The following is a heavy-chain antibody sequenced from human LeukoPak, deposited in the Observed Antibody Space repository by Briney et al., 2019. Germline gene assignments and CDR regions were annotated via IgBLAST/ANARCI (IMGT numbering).Heavy chain of an antibody. CDR3: ARAPRGYCSSTSCLNWFDP. J-gene: IGHJ5*02. V-gene: IGHV4-39*07. Sequence: SETLSLTCTVSGGSIGSSSYYWGWIRQPPGKGLEWIGSIYYSGSTYYNPSLKSRVTISVDTSKNQFSLKLSSVTAANTAVYYCARAPRGYCSSTSCLNWFDPWGQGTLVTVSS. CDR1: GGSIGSSSYY. CDR2: IYYSGST. D-gene: IGHD2-2*01.